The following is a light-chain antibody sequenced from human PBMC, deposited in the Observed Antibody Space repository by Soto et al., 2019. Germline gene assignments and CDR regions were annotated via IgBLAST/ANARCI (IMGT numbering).Light chain of an antibody. V-gene: IGLV1-51*01. CDR2: DNN. CDR1: SSNIGNNY. Sequence: QSVLTQPPSVSAAPGQKVTISCSGTSSNIGNNYVSWYLHLPGTAPKLLIYDNNKRPSGIPDRFSGSKSGTSATLGITGLQTGDEADYYCGTWDSSLSAGMFGGGTQLTVL. J-gene: IGLJ3*02. CDR3: GTWDSSLSAGM.